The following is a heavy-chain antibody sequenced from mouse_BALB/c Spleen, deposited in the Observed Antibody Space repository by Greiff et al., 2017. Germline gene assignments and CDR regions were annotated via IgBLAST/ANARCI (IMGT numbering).Heavy chain of an antibody. V-gene: IGHV10-1*02. CDR3: VRHPSYYGYVRDYAMDY. Sequence: EVQVVESGGGLVQPKGSLKLSCAASGFTFNTYAMNWVRQAPGKGLEWVARIRSKSNNYATYYADSVKDRFTISRDDSQSMLYLQMNNLKTEDTAMYYCVRHPSYYGYVRDYAMDYWGQGTSVTVSS. CDR1: GFTFNTYA. CDR2: IRSKSNNYAT. J-gene: IGHJ4*01. D-gene: IGHD1-2*01.